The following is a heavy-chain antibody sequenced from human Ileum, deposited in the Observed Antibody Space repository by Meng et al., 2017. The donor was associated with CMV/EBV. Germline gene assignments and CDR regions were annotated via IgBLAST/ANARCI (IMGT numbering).Heavy chain of an antibody. J-gene: IGHJ4*02. D-gene: IGHD4-17*01. Sequence: QVQLVESGGDLVKPGGSLRLACAASGFPFGAYYMTWVRQAPGKGLEWVSYITGSGDIIYYADSVKGRFTISRDNAKSSLYLEINSLRAEDTAAYYCARGNYGFDYWGQGTLVTVSS. CDR1: GFPFGAYY. V-gene: IGHV3-11*01. CDR3: ARGNYGFDY. CDR2: ITGSGDII.